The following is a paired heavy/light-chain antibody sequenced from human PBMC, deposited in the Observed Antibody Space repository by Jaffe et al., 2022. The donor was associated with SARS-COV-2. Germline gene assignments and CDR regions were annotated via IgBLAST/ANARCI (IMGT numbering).Light chain of an antibody. CDR2: WAS. J-gene: IGKJ1*01. V-gene: IGKV4-1*01. CDR3: QQYYSAPRT. CDR1: QSVLYSSNNKNY. Sequence: DIVMTQSPDSLAVSLGERATINCKSSQSVLYSSNNKNYLAWYQQKPGQPPKLLIYWASTRESGVPDRLSGSGSGTDFTLTISSLQAEDVAVYYCQQYYSAPRTFGQGTKVEIK.
Heavy chain of an antibody. CDR1: GFTFSSYS. Sequence: EVQLVESGGGLVQPGGSLRLSCAASGFTFSSYSMNWVRQAPGKGLEWVSYISSSSTTISYADSVKGRFTISRDNAKDSLYLQMNSLRDEDTAVYYCARDGRYYYDNGEQSNWFDPWGQGTLVTVSS. CDR2: ISSSSTTI. D-gene: IGHD3-22*01. CDR3: ARDGRYYYDNGEQSNWFDP. V-gene: IGHV3-48*02. J-gene: IGHJ5*02.